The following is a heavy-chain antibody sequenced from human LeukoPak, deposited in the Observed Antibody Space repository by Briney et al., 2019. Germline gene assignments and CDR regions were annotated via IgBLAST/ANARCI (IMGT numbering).Heavy chain of an antibody. CDR3: ARDEPYYYDSSGDDDAFDI. CDR2: IYYSGST. D-gene: IGHD3-22*01. V-gene: IGHV4-59*01. Sequence: SETLSLTCTVSGGSISSYYWSWIRQPPGKGLEWIGYIYYSGSTNYNPSLKSRVTISVDTSKNQFSLKLSSVTAADTAVYYCARDEPYYYDSSGDDDAFDIWGQGTMVTVSS. J-gene: IGHJ3*02. CDR1: GGSISSYY.